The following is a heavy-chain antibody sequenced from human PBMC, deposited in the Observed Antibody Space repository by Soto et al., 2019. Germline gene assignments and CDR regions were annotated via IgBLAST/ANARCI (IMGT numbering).Heavy chain of an antibody. CDR1: GGSISSSSYC. Sequence: SETLPHTCTVSGGSISSSSYCWGWIRQPPGKGLEWIGSIYYSGSAYYNPSLKSRVTISVDTSKNQFSLKLSSVTAADTAVYYCARRFDYGGGNDAFDIWGQGTMVTVSS. D-gene: IGHD4-17*01. V-gene: IGHV4-39*01. CDR2: IYYSGSA. CDR3: ARRFDYGGGNDAFDI. J-gene: IGHJ3*02.